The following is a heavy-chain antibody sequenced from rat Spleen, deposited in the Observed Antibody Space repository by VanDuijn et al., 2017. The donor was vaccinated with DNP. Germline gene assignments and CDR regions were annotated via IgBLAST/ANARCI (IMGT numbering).Heavy chain of an antibody. J-gene: IGHJ1*01. CDR1: GFSLTSYT. CDR3: ARHRGGAFAGYFDF. V-gene: IGHV2-6*01. Sequence: QVQLKESGPGLVQPSQTLSLTCTVSGFSLTSYTVSWVRQPPGKGLEWIAAISSAGRTYYNSALKSRLSISRDTSKSQLFLQMNSLQPEDTGTYYCARHRGGAFAGYFDFWGPGTMVTVSS. CDR2: ISSAGRT. D-gene: IGHD1-11*01.